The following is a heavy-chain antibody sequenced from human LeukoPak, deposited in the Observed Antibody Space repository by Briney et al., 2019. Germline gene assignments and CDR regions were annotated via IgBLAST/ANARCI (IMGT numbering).Heavy chain of an antibody. J-gene: IGHJ3*02. CDR2: IKGDGSIT. CDR1: GFTFSTYW. D-gene: IGHD3-3*01. V-gene: IGHV3-74*01. Sequence: GGSLRLSCAASGFTFSTYWVHWVRQAPGKGLEWVSPIKGDGSITTYADSVKGRFTISRDNARNTVFLQMNSLRGEDTAVYYCARVGVSWGGFDIWGQGTMVTVSS. CDR3: ARVGVSWGGFDI.